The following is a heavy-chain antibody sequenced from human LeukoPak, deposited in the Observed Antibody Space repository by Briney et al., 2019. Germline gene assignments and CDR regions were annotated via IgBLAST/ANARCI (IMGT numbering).Heavy chain of an antibody. CDR2: IHYSGTT. V-gene: IGHV4-39*02. CDR1: GGSISGSGYY. CDR3: ARGPTYQPIDY. J-gene: IGHJ4*02. D-gene: IGHD2-2*01. Sequence: SETLSLTCTVSGGSISGSGYYWGWIRQPPGKGLEWIASIHYSGTTYYNPSLKSRVTISVDTSKNHFSLNLNSVTAADTAVYYCARGPTYQPIDYWGQGTLVTVSS.